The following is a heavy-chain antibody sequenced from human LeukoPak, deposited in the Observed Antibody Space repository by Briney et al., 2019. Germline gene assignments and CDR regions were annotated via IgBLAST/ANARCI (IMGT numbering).Heavy chain of an antibody. D-gene: IGHD2-8*01. CDR2: ISGYNGNT. CDR3: ARDHTVYASLDY. V-gene: IGHV1-18*01. J-gene: IGHJ4*02. CDR1: DYTFTNYG. Sequence: ASAKVSCKASDYTFTNYGISWVRQAPGQGLEWMGWISGYNGNTNYAQKLQGRVTMTTDTSTSTAYMELRSLRSDDTAVYYCARDHTVYASLDYWGQGTLVTVSS.